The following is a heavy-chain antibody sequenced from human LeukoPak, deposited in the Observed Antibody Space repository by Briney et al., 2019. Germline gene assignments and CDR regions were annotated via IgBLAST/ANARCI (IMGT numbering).Heavy chain of an antibody. Sequence: ASVKVSCKASGYTFTGYYMHWVRQAPGQGLEWMGWINPNSGGTNYAQKFQGRVTMTRDTSISTAYMELSRLRSEDTAVYYCARDLTLRFLEWHLLSGDAFDIWGQGTMVTVSS. CDR1: GYTFTGYY. J-gene: IGHJ3*02. CDR3: ARDLTLRFLEWHLLSGDAFDI. V-gene: IGHV1-2*02. CDR2: INPNSGGT. D-gene: IGHD3-3*01.